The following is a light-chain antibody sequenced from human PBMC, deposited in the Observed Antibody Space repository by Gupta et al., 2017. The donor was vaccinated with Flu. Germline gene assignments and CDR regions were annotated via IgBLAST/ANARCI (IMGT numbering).Light chain of an antibody. Sequence: TISCTRSSGSIATNYAKLYQQRPGRSPTTVIFEDNQRPYEGTDRLSGSIDSSSNSASLTIAGLKTEEEADYFCQSENSGNRDVVFGGGTRLTVL. J-gene: IGLJ2*01. CDR1: SGSIATNY. V-gene: IGLV6-57*01. CDR2: EDN. CDR3: QSENSGNRDVV.